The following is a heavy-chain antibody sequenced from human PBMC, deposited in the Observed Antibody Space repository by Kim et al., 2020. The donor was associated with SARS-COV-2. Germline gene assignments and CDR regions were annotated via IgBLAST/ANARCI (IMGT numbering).Heavy chain of an antibody. Sequence: TTDYADPVKGRFTSSRDDSKHTLYLQMNSLKTEDTAVYYCTTQQLVGFDYWGQGTLVTVSS. CDR3: TTQQLVGFDY. V-gene: IGHV3-15*01. CDR2: TT. D-gene: IGHD6-13*01. J-gene: IGHJ4*02.